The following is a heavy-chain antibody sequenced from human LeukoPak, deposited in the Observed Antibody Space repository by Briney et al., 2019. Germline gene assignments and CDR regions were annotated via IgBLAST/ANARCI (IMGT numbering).Heavy chain of an antibody. D-gene: IGHD5-24*01. V-gene: IGHV4-39*07. CDR2: VFYSGST. J-gene: IGHJ4*02. CDR1: GGSISSSSSTYF. CDR3: ARAEDGYQFDH. Sequence: SETLSLTCTVSGGSISSSSSTYFWGWIRQPPGKGLEWIGSVFYSGSTYYNPSLKSRVTISVDTSKNQFSLTLSSVTAADTAVYFCARAEDGYQFDHWGQGTLVTVSS.